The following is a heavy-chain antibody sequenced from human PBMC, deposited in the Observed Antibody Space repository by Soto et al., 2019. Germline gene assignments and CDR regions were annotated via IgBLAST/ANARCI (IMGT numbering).Heavy chain of an antibody. CDR2: INHSGST. V-gene: IGHV4-34*01. J-gene: IGHJ6*02. CDR1: GGSFSGYY. D-gene: IGHD5-12*01. Sequence: QVQLQQWGAGLLKPSETLSLTCAVYGGSFSGYYWSWIRQPPGKGLEWIGEINHSGSTNYNPSLTSRVTISVDTSKNQFSLKLSSVTAADTAVYYCATQGGLRFIYYYYGMDVWGQGTTVTVSS. CDR3: ATQGGLRFIYYYYGMDV.